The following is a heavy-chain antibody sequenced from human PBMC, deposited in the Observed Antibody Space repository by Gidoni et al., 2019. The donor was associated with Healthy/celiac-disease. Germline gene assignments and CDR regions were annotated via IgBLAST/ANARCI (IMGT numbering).Heavy chain of an antibody. CDR1: GFTFGRHW. Sequence: EVQLVESGGGLVQPGGSLRLSCSASGFTFGRHWRSWVRQAPGKGLGWVANRKQDGSEKDYVDSVKGRVTSSRDNAKNSLYLQMNSLRAEDTAVYYCARDPARYCSGGSCYSDYWGQGTLVTVSS. V-gene: IGHV3-7*04. D-gene: IGHD2-15*01. J-gene: IGHJ4*02. CDR2: RKQDGSEK. CDR3: ARDPARYCSGGSCYSDY.